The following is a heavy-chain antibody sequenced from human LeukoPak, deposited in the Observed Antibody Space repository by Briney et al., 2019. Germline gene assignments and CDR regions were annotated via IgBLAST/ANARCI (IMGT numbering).Heavy chain of an antibody. CDR1: GGSFSGYY. CDR2: INHSGST. J-gene: IGHJ4*02. CDR3: ARIGIAVAGRVY. Sequence: SETLSLTCAVYGGSFSGYYWSWIRQPPGKGLEWIGEINHSGSTNYNPSPKSRVTISVDTSKNQFSLKLSSVTAADTAVYYCARIGIAVAGRVYWGQGTLVTVSS. V-gene: IGHV4-34*01. D-gene: IGHD6-19*01.